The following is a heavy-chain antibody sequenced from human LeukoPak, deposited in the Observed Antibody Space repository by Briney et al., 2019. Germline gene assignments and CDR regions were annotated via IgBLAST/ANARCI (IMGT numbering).Heavy chain of an antibody. D-gene: IGHD4/OR15-4a*01. J-gene: IGHJ5*01. CDR1: GGSISSSSYY. V-gene: IGHV4-39*01. CDR2: FYYGGST. Sequence: SETLSLTCTVSGGSISSSSYYWGWIRQPPGKGLEWIGSFYYGGSTYYNPSLKSRVTISVDTSKNQFSLQLSSVTAADTAVYYCVRHDGRGGATMGAFDSWGQGSLVTVSS. CDR3: VRHDGRGGATMGAFDS.